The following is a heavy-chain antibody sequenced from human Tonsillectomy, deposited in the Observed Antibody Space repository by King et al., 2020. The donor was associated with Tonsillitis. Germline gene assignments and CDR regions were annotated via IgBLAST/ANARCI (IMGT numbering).Heavy chain of an antibody. CDR1: GFNFSSHN. D-gene: IGHD2-2*01. CDR2: ISSRSSYI. Sequence: VQLVESGGGLVKPGGSLRLSCAGSGFNFSSHNMNWVRQAPGKGLEWVSSISSRSSYIFYADSVKGRFTISRDNAQKSLYLQMHSLRAEDTAVYYCARGGDQPIHYYYYNMDVWGKGTTVTVSS. V-gene: IGHV3-21*01. J-gene: IGHJ6*03. CDR3: ARGGDQPIHYYYYNMDV.